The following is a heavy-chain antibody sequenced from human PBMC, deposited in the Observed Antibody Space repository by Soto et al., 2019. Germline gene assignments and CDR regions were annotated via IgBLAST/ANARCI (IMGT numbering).Heavy chain of an antibody. CDR2: MSFDGSYK. CDR1: GFSFSSYD. D-gene: IGHD3-10*01. V-gene: IGHV3-30*03. J-gene: IGHJ6*02. CDR3: ARGMIRGVVYYGVEV. Sequence: QEQLVESGGGAVQPGRSLRLSCTASGFSFSSYDMHWVRQAPGEGLEWVSAMSFDGSYKHYADSVKGRFTISRDNSENTLYLQMNGLRPEDTAVYFCARGMIRGVVYYGVEVWGQGTTDTVS.